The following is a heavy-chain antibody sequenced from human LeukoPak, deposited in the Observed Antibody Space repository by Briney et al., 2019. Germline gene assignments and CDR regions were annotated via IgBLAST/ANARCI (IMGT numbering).Heavy chain of an antibody. Sequence: GGSLRLSCAASGFTFSSYSMNWVRQAPGKGLEWVSSISSSSNYIYYADSVKGRFTISRGNAKNSLYLQMNSLRAEDTAVYYCARVQRGYSYNPLGYYYYYMDVWGKGTTVTVSS. CDR3: ARVQRGYSYNPLGYYYYYMDV. CDR2: ISSSSNYI. J-gene: IGHJ6*03. D-gene: IGHD5-18*01. V-gene: IGHV3-21*01. CDR1: GFTFSSYS.